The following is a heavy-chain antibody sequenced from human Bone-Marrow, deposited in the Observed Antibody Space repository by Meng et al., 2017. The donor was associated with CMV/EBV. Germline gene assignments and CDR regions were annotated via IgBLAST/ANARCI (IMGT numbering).Heavy chain of an antibody. D-gene: IGHD6-6*01. CDR1: GGSISSSSYY. V-gene: IGHV4-39*07. CDR2: IYYSGST. Sequence: SETLSLTCTVSGGSISSSSYYWGWIRQPPGKGLEWIGSIYYSGSTYYNPSLRSRVTISVDTSKNQFSLELSSVTAADTAVYYCARGWYSSSDYWGQGTLVTVSS. CDR3: ARGWYSSSDY. J-gene: IGHJ4*02.